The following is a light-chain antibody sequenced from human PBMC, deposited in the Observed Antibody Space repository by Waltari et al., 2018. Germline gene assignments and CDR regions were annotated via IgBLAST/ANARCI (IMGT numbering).Light chain of an antibody. CDR1: QSVSSGY. CDR2: GAS. CDR3: QHYRSSPPP. J-gene: IGKJ1*01. V-gene: IGKV3-20*01. Sequence: EIVLTQSPGTLSLSPGERANLSCRASQSVSSGYLAWYQQEPGQAPRLLIYGASNRAAGIPDRFSGGGSGTDFTLTISRLEPEDFAVYYCQHYRSSPPPFGQGTNVEIK.